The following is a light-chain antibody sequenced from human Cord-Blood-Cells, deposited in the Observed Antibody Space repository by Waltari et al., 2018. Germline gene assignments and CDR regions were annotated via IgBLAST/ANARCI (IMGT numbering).Light chain of an antibody. CDR1: PIVSSSY. CDR3: QQYGSSPLT. Sequence: IVLTQSPGTLSLSPGERATLSCRASPIVSSSYLAWYQQKPGQAPRLLIYGASSRATGIPDRFSGSGSGTDFTLTISRLEPEDFAVYYCQQYGSSPLTFGGGTKVEIK. J-gene: IGKJ4*01. CDR2: GAS. V-gene: IGKV3-20*01.